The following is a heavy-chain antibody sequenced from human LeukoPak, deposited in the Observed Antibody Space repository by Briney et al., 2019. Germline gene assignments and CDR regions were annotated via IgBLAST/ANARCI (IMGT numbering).Heavy chain of an antibody. CDR2: LHSDGKNA. CDR1: AFTLRTHG. Sequence: GGSLRLSCAASAFTLRTHGMHWVRQAPGKGLEWVTFLHSDGKNAYYADAVRGRFTISRDISKNMLHLQMNSLRPEDTAVYYCARSLSAREYFHLWGLGTQVTVSS. CDR3: ARSLSAREYFHL. J-gene: IGHJ1*01. D-gene: IGHD6-6*01. V-gene: IGHV3-30*02.